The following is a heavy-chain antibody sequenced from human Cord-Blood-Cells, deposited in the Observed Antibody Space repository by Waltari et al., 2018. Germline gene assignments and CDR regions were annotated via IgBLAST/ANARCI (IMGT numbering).Heavy chain of an antibody. V-gene: IGHV1-69*06. CDR2: IIPIIGTA. J-gene: IGHJ6*03. Sequence: QVQLVQSGADVKKPGFSVKVSCKASGGTFSSYAISWVRQAPGQGVEWMGGIIPIIGTANYAQKFQGRVTITADKSTSTAYMELSSLRSEDTAVYYCAYYDFWSGHYYYYMDVWGKGTTVTVSS. D-gene: IGHD3-3*01. CDR3: AYYDFWSGHYYYYMDV. CDR1: GGTFSSYA.